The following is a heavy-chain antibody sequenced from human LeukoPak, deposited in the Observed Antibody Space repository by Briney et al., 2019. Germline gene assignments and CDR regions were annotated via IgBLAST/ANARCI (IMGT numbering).Heavy chain of an antibody. D-gene: IGHD4/OR15-4a*01. J-gene: IGHJ1*01. Sequence: PSETLSLTCNVSGASIFNYHWSWIRQAPGKGLEWIGYVHHSGRTNSNPSLGSRVTMSVDTSTSQLSLNLTSVTTADTAVYFCARDLRAKYWGQGTLVFVSS. CDR1: GASIFNYH. CDR2: VHHSGRT. V-gene: IGHV4-59*01. CDR3: ARDLRAKY.